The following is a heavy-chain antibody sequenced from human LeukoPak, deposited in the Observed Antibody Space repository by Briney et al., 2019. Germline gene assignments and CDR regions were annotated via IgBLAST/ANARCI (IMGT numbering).Heavy chain of an antibody. CDR1: GYTFTGYY. Sequence: ASVKVSCKASGYTFTGYYMHWVRQAPGQGLEWMGWINPNSGGTNYAQKFQSRVTMTRDTSISTAYMELYGLRSDDTAVYYCARACSGGDCYGDWFDPWGQGTLVTVSS. D-gene: IGHD2-21*02. CDR3: ARACSGGDCYGDWFDP. J-gene: IGHJ5*02. V-gene: IGHV1-2*02. CDR2: INPNSGGT.